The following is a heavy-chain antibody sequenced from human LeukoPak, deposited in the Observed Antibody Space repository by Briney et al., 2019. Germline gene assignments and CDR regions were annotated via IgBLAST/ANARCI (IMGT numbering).Heavy chain of an antibody. D-gene: IGHD1-26*01. J-gene: IGHJ4*02. Sequence: SETLSLTCTVSGGSISSSSYSWVWIRQPPGKGLAWIGTVYHTGSTYYNPSLKSRVTISVDTSKNHFSLKLSSVTAADTAVYYCARHEEQTLYSWGQGTLVTVSS. CDR2: VYHTGST. CDR3: ARHEEQTLYS. V-gene: IGHV4-39*01. CDR1: GGSISSSSYS.